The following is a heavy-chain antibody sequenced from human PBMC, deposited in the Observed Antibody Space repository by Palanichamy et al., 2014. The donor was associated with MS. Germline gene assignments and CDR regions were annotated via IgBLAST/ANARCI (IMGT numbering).Heavy chain of an antibody. Sequence: QVQLQESGPGLVKPSETLSLTCTVSGGSVSSGSYYWSWIRQPPGKGLEWIGYIYNSVSTKYNPSLKSRVTISVDTSKSQFSLKLSSVTAADTAMYYCARGALSYKEWLPNWFDPWGQGTLVTVSS. D-gene: IGHD3-3*01. CDR3: ARGALSYKEWLPNWFDP. J-gene: IGHJ5*02. V-gene: IGHV4-61*01. CDR1: GGSVSSGSYY. CDR2: IYNSVST.